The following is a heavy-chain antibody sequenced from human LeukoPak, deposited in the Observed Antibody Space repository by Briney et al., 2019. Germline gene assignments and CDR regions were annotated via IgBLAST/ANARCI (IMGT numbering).Heavy chain of an antibody. Sequence: SETLSLTCAVYGGSFSGYYWGWIRQPPGKGLEWIGSIYYSGSTYYNPSLKSRVTISVDTSKNQFSLKLSSVTAADTAVYYCARRHTYYYGSGSNWFDPWGQGTLVTVSS. CDR1: GGSFSGYY. J-gene: IGHJ5*02. CDR2: IYYSGST. CDR3: ARRHTYYYGSGSNWFDP. D-gene: IGHD3-10*01. V-gene: IGHV4-39*01.